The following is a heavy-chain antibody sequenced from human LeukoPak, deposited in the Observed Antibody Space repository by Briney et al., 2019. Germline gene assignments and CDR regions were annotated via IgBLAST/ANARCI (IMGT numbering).Heavy chain of an antibody. Sequence: SETLSLTCTVSGGSMSSYYWSWIRLPPGKGLEWIGYIFYSGSTNYNPSLKSRVSISVDTSKNQFSLKLNSVTAADTAVYYCARHWLDSGTPDRFDYWGQGALVTVPS. CDR2: IFYSGST. D-gene: IGHD3-10*01. CDR1: GGSMSSYY. CDR3: ARHWLDSGTPDRFDY. V-gene: IGHV4-59*08. J-gene: IGHJ4*02.